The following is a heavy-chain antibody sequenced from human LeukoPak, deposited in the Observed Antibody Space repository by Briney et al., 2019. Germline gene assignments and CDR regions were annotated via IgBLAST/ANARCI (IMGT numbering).Heavy chain of an antibody. CDR3: ARDRPLDADDYYGFYYFDY. Sequence: ASVKVSCKASGYTFTDYYMHWVRQAPGQGLEWMGWINPNSGGTNHAQKFQGRVTMTRDTSIGTAYMELSRLRSDDTAVYYCARDRPLDADDYYGFYYFDYWGQGTLVTVSS. CDR1: GYTFTDYY. V-gene: IGHV1-2*02. J-gene: IGHJ4*02. CDR2: INPNSGGT. D-gene: IGHD3-10*01.